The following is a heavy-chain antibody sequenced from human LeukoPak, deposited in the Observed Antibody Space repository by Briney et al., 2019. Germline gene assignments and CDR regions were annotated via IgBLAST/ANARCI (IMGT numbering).Heavy chain of an antibody. CDR1: GLTFSNFA. J-gene: IGHJ4*02. V-gene: IGHV3-23*01. Sequence: GGSLRLSCAASGLTFSNFAMSWVRQAPGKGLEWVSTISISGGSTYYADSVKGRFTISRDNSKNTLYLQMNSLRAEDTAVYYCAKDLKGSSGSDWGQGTLVTVSS. CDR2: ISISGGST. D-gene: IGHD6-19*01. CDR3: AKDLKGSSGSD.